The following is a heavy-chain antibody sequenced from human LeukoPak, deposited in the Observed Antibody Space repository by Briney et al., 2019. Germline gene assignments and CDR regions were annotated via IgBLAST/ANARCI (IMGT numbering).Heavy chain of an antibody. V-gene: IGHV4-34*01. CDR2: INHSGRT. D-gene: IGHD3-10*01. CDR3: ASQSKNYYGSGTRKAFDY. Sequence: PSETLSLTCAVYGGSFSDYYWSWIRQPPGKGLEWIGEINHSGRTNYNPSLKSRVTISADTSKNQFSLKLSSMTAADTAVYYCASQSKNYYGSGTRKAFDYWGQGTLVTVSS. CDR1: GGSFSDYY. J-gene: IGHJ4*02.